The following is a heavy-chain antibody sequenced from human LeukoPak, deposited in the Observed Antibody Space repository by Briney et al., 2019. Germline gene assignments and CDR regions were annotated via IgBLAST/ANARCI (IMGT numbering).Heavy chain of an antibody. J-gene: IGHJ6*04. CDR2: IKQDGSEK. D-gene: IGHD3-10*02. CDR1: GFTFSTYW. V-gene: IGHV3-7*01. CDR3: AELGITMIGGV. Sequence: GGSLRLSCAASGFTFSTYWMSWVRQAPGKGLEWVANIKQDGSEKYYADSVKGRFTISRDNAKNSLYLQMNSLRAEDTAVYYCAELGITMIGGVWGKGTTVTISS.